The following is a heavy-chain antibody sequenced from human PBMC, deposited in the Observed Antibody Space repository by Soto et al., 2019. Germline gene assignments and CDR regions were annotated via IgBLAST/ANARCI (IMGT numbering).Heavy chain of an antibody. CDR2: IIPYFGNA. D-gene: IGHD6-19*01. CDR3: ARCHIAVAGPGYYFDY. J-gene: IGHJ4*02. V-gene: IGHV1-69*13. CDR1: GYTFTSYG. Sequence: SVKVSCKASGYTFTSYGISWVRQAPGQGLEWMGGIIPYFGNANYAQKFQGRVTITADESTSTAYMELSSLRSEDTAAYYCARCHIAVAGPGYYFDYWGQGTLVTVSS.